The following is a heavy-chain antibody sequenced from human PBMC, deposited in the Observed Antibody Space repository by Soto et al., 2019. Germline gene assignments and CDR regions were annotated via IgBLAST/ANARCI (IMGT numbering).Heavy chain of an antibody. CDR1: GFTFRTYC. CDR2: ISSSSNYI. D-gene: IGHD3-22*01. J-gene: IGHJ4*01. V-gene: IGHV3-21*01. CDR3: ARDKWGDTSGFFDY. Sequence: GGSLRLSCSASGFTFRTYCINWVRQAPGKGLEWVSSISSSSNYIYYAGSVKGRFNISRDNAKNSVYLQMNSLRVEDTVVYYCARDKWGDTSGFFDYWGHGTLVTVSS.